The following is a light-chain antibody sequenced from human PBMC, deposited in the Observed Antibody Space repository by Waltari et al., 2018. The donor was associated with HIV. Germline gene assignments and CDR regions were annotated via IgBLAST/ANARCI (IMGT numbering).Light chain of an antibody. J-gene: IGLJ2*01. CDR3: SSYADRNGFYVV. Sequence: QSALTQPPSASGSPGPSVTIPRTGTTSDIGGYTYVPRYQQHPGKAPKLAISEVTKRPSGVPDRFSGYKSGTTASLTVSGLQAEDEADYYCSSYADRNGFYVVFGGGTRLTVL. V-gene: IGLV2-8*01. CDR1: TSDIGGYTY. CDR2: EVT.